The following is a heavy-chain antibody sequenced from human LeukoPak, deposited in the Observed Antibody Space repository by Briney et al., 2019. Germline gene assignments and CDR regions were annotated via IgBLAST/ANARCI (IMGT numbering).Heavy chain of an antibody. D-gene: IGHD3-22*01. Sequence: GGSLRLSCAASGFTFSSYAMHWVRQAPGKGLEWVAVISYDGSNKYYADSVKGRLTISRDNSKNTLYLQMNSLRAEDTAVYYCARGGSYYYDSSGYYTVDYWGQGTLVTVSS. CDR1: GFTFSSYA. J-gene: IGHJ4*02. V-gene: IGHV3-30-3*01. CDR3: ARGGSYYYDSSGYYTVDY. CDR2: ISYDGSNK.